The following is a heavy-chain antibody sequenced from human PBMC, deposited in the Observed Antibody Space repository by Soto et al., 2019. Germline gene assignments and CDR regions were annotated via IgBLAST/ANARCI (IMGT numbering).Heavy chain of an antibody. D-gene: IGHD6-19*01. J-gene: IGHJ4*02. CDR1: GFTFSDYV. V-gene: IGHV3-23*01. CDR2: ISGSGGST. Sequence: EVQLLESGGGLVQPGGSLRLSCAASGFTFSDYVMTWVRQPPGKGLEWVSSISGSGGSTYYADSVKGRFTSSRDNSKDTLYLQMNSLSAEDTAVYYCAKAYKSGCKDYFDYWGQGTLVTVSS. CDR3: AKAYKSGCKDYFDY.